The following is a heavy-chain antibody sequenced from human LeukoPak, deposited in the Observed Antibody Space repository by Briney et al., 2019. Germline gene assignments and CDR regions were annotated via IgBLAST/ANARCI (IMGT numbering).Heavy chain of an antibody. V-gene: IGHV3-30*02. CDR2: IRHDGSNL. CDR1: GFTFSDYA. CDR3: ARDRAPSYYYDSSGGYFDY. D-gene: IGHD3-22*01. Sequence: GGSLRLSCAASGFTFSDYAMHWVRQAPGKGLEWVAFIRHDGSNLYYVDSVKGRFTISRDNSKNTLFLQMNSLIAEDTAVYYCARDRAPSYYYDSSGGYFDYWGQGTLVTVSS. J-gene: IGHJ4*02.